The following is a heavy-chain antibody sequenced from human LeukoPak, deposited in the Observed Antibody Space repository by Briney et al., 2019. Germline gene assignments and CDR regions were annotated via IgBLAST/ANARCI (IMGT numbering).Heavy chain of an antibody. CDR3: AKAPLSGSGDGFDI. Sequence: GGSLRLSCAASGLTFRLYGMHWVRQAPGKGLEWVAVILNDGSNQYYADSVKGRFTVSRDNSKNTVFLQVNSLRAEDTAVYFCAKAPLSGSGDGFDIWGQGTMVTVSS. CDR2: ILNDGSNQ. D-gene: IGHD6-19*01. CDR1: GLTFRLYG. J-gene: IGHJ3*02. V-gene: IGHV3-33*06.